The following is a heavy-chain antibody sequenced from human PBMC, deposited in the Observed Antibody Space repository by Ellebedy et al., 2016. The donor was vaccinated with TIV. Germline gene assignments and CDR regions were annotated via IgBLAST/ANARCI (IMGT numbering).Heavy chain of an antibody. V-gene: IGHV3-66*01. CDR1: GIAVSDNY. J-gene: IGHJ4*02. D-gene: IGHD3-10*02. CDR3: ARVFDSYYFDY. Sequence: GESLKISCAASGIAVSDNYMTWVRQAPGKGPEWVSIIYSGGDTYYADSVKGRFTISRDNAKNSLYLQMNSLRAEDTAVYYCARVFDSYYFDYWGQGTLVTVSS. CDR2: IYSGGDT.